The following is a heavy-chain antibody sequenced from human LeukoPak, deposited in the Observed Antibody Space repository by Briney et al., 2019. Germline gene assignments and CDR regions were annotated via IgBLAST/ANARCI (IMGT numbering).Heavy chain of an antibody. D-gene: IGHD3-22*01. CDR1: GYSISSGYY. J-gene: IGHJ4*02. Sequence: SETLSLTCAISGYSISSGYYWGWFRRPPGKGLEGVGSIYHSASTSYNPCVKTRVNISVDTSKNQFSLKLSSVTAADTAVYYCARPIYYDSSGYLYWGQGTLVTVSS. CDR2: IYHSAST. CDR3: ARPIYYDSSGYLY. V-gene: IGHV4-38-2*01.